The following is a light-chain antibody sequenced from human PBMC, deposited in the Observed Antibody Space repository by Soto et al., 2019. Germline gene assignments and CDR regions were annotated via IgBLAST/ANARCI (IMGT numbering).Light chain of an antibody. V-gene: IGKV1-39*01. CDR3: QQSYRTVT. J-gene: IGKJ2*01. Sequence: DIQMTQSPSSLSASVGDRVTITCRASQSISSHLNWYQQKPGKAPKVLVYAASTLQSGVSSRFSGSGSGTDFTLTISSLQPEDFATYYCQQSYRTVTFGQGTKLEIK. CDR1: QSISSH. CDR2: AAS.